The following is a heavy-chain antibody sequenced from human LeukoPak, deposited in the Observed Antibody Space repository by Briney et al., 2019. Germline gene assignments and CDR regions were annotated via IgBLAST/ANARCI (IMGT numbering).Heavy chain of an antibody. CDR2: IYYSGST. D-gene: IGHD3-3*01. CDR3: ARLTIFGVVITPYGMDV. V-gene: IGHV4-39*01. J-gene: IGHJ6*02. Sequence: SETLSLTCTVSGGSISSSSYYWGWIRQPPGKGLEWIGSIYYSGSTYYNPSLKSRVTISVDTSKNQFSLKLSSVTAADTAVYYCARLTIFGVVITPYGMDVWGQGPRSPSP. CDR1: GGSISSSSYY.